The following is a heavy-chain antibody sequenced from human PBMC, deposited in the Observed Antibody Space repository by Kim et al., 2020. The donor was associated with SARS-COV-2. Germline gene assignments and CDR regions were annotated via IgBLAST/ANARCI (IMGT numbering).Heavy chain of an antibody. CDR2: IKQDGSEK. J-gene: IGHJ6*02. Sequence: GGSLRLSCAASGFTFSSYWMSWVRQAPGKGLEWVANIKQDGSEKYYVDSVKGRFTISRDNAKNSLYLQMNSLRAEDTAVYYCARDIVVVPAASYYYGMDVWGQGTTVTFSS. D-gene: IGHD2-2*01. CDR3: ARDIVVVPAASYYYGMDV. V-gene: IGHV3-7*03. CDR1: GFTFSSYW.